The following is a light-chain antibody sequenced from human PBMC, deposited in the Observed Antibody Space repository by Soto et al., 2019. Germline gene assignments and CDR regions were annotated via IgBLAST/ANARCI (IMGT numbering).Light chain of an antibody. CDR2: SNN. Sequence: QSVLTQPPSASGTHGLRVTISCSGSSSNIGSHTVNWYQQLPGTAPKLLIYSNNQRPSGVPDRFSGSKSGTSASLAISGLQSEDEADYYCAAWDVGLNGPVFGGGTHLTVL. V-gene: IGLV1-44*01. J-gene: IGLJ2*01. CDR3: AAWDVGLNGPV. CDR1: SSNIGSHT.